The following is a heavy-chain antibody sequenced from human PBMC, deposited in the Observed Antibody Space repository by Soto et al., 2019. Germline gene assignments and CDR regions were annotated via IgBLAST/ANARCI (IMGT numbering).Heavy chain of an antibody. J-gene: IGHJ4*02. CDR2: VYYSGST. CDR1: GGSISNYY. CDR3: ARDLGFYDSSGPHLDS. D-gene: IGHD3-22*01. V-gene: IGHV4-59*01. Sequence: PSETLSLTCTVSGGSISNYYWSWIRQPPGKGLEWIGYVYYSGSTNSHPSLKSRVTISVDTSKNQFSLKLSSVTAADTAVYFCARDLGFYDSSGPHLDSWGQGTLVTVS.